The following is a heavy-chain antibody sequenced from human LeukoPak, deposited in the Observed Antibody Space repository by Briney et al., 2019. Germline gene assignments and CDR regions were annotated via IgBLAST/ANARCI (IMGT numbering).Heavy chain of an antibody. D-gene: IGHD5-24*01. V-gene: IGHV1-46*01. J-gene: IGHJ5*02. CDR1: GYTFTSNY. CDR2: ISPSGGST. Sequence: GSVKVSCKAFGYTFTSNYMHWVRQAPGQGPEWMGVISPSGGSTTYAQKFQGRVTLTRDMSTSTDYLELSSLRSEDPAVYYCARDNSVRDEAWWFNPWGQGTLVTVSS. CDR3: ARDNSVRDEAWWFNP.